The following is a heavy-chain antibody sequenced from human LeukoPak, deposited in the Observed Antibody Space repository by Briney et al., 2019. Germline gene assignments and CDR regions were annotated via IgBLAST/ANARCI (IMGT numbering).Heavy chain of an antibody. Sequence: PGGSLRLSCATSGFTFCTYSMNWVRQAPGKGLEWVSSISESSDYIYYADSVKGRITISRDNAKNSLYLQMNSLRADDTAVYYCARDSVWYYYAMDVWGQGTTVTVSS. V-gene: IGHV3-21*01. D-gene: IGHD2-21*01. J-gene: IGHJ6*02. CDR3: ARDSVWYYYAMDV. CDR1: GFTFCTYS. CDR2: ISESSDYI.